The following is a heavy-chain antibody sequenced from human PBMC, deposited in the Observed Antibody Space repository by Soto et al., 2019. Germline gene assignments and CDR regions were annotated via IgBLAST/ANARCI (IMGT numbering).Heavy chain of an antibody. Sequence: EVPLVESGGDLVQPGGTLRLSCAASGFTFSSYAMHWVRQAPGKGLEYISAISSDGGTTYYAGSVKGRFTISRDNSKNTLYLQMGSLRAEDMAVYFCASGRITISPMDYWGQGTLVTVSS. CDR3: ASGRITISPMDY. D-gene: IGHD3-9*01. CDR2: ISSDGGTT. CDR1: GFTFSSYA. J-gene: IGHJ4*02. V-gene: IGHV3-64*07.